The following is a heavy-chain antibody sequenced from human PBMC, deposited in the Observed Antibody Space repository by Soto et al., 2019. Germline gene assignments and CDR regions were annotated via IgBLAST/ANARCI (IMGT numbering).Heavy chain of an antibody. V-gene: IGHV6-1*01. CDR3: AKGDNLGPKTGYAFDP. D-gene: IGHD5-12*01. CDR1: GDSVSINTAS. Sequence: QTLSLPCAISGDSVSINTASWNWIRQSPSRGLEWLGRTYFRSKWYNDYAVSVKSRIIINPDTSNNQFSLQLNSVTPEDTAVYFCAKGDNLGPKTGYAFDPWGQGIMVTVSS. J-gene: IGHJ5*02. CDR2: TYFRSKWYN.